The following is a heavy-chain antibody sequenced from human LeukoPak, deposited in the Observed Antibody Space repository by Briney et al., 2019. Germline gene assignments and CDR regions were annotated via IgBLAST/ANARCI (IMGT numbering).Heavy chain of an antibody. CDR3: AREDYYDSSGYYSPQYYFDY. CDR1: GFTFSSYG. D-gene: IGHD3-22*01. J-gene: IGHJ4*02. Sequence: GGSLRLSCAASGFTFSSYGMHWVRQAPGKGLEWVAVIWYDGSNKYYADSVKGRFTISRDNSNNTLYLQMNSLRAGDTAVYYCAREDYYDSSGYYSPQYYFDYWGQGTLVTVSS. V-gene: IGHV3-33*01. CDR2: IWYDGSNK.